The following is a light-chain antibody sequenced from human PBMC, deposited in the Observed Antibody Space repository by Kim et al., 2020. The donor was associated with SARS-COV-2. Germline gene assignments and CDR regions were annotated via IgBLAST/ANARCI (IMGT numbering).Light chain of an antibody. CDR1: QAISNN. V-gene: IGKV1-27*01. CDR3: QAYNTAPPVT. Sequence: DIQMTQSPSSLSASVGDRVTITCRASQAISNNLVWYQHKPGKAPQLLIYAAFALQSGVPSRFSGSGSGTDFTLTINRLQPEDAATYYCQAYNTAPPVTFGQGTKVDIK. CDR2: AAF. J-gene: IGKJ1*01.